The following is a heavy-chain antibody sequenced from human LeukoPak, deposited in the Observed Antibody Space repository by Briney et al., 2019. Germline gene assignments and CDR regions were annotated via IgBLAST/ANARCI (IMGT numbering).Heavy chain of an antibody. J-gene: IGHJ4*02. V-gene: IGHV3-66*01. CDR3: ARVFGGHTNGLDY. CDR1: GLTVSSNY. Sequence: GGSLRLSCAASGLTVSSNYMTWVRQAPGKGLEWVSAIYSGGTTYYADSVKGRFTISRDNSKNTVYLQVNSLRAEDTAVYYCARVFGGHTNGLDYWGQGTLVTVSS. D-gene: IGHD2-8*01. CDR2: IYSGGTT.